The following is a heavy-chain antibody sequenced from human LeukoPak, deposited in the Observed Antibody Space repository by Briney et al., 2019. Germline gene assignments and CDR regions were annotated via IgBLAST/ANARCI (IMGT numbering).Heavy chain of an antibody. V-gene: IGHV1-2*02. CDR2: INPNSGGI. Sequence: ASVKVSCKASGYTSTAYYMHWVRQAPGQGLEWMGWINPNSGGINYEQKFQGRVTMTRDTSISTAYMELSRLTSDDTAVYYCAREAANMVRGVMGKWGQGTLVTVSS. CDR3: AREAANMVRGVMGK. J-gene: IGHJ4*02. CDR1: GYTSTAYY. D-gene: IGHD3-10*01.